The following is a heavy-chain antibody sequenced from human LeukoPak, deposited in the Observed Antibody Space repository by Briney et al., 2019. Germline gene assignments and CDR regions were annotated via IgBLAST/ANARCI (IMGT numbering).Heavy chain of an antibody. D-gene: IGHD5-12*01. CDR2: IYYSGST. Sequence: SETLSLTCTVSGGSISSYYWSWIRQPPGKGLEWIGYIYYSGSTSYNPSLKSRVTISVDTSKNQFSLKLRSVTTADTAVYYCARRRVYSGSGEFDFWGQGTLVTVSS. J-gene: IGHJ4*02. CDR1: GGSISSYY. V-gene: IGHV4-59*01. CDR3: ARRRVYSGSGEFDF.